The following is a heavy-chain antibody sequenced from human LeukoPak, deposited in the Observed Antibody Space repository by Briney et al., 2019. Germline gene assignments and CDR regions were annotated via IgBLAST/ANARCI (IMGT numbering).Heavy chain of an antibody. J-gene: IGHJ4*02. CDR2: ISYDGSNK. CDR3: ARSSGWYCFDY. V-gene: IGHV3-30*04. D-gene: IGHD6-19*01. CDR1: GFTFSSYA. Sequence: GGSLRLSCAASGFTFSSYAMHWVRQAPGKGLEWVAVISYDGSNKYYADSVKGRFTISRDNSKNTLYLQMNSLRAEDTAVYYCARSSGWYCFDYWGQGTLVTVSS.